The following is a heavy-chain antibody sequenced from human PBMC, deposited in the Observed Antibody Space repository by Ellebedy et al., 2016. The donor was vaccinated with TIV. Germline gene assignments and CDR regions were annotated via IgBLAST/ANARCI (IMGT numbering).Heavy chain of an antibody. Sequence: ASVKVSXKASGYTFTGNYMHWVRQAPGQGLEWMGWFNPYGGGTKYAQKFQGRVTMTGDTSISTAYMELNRLRSDDTAVYYCARDHCSRTNCYEHYYYGMDVWGQGTTVTVSS. D-gene: IGHD2-2*01. CDR2: FNPYGGGT. CDR1: GYTFTGNY. J-gene: IGHJ6*02. CDR3: ARDHCSRTNCYEHYYYGMDV. V-gene: IGHV1-2*02.